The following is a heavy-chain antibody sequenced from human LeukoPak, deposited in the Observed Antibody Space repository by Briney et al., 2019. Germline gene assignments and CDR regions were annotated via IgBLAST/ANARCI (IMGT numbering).Heavy chain of an antibody. V-gene: IGHV1-18*01. J-gene: IGHJ4*02. Sequence: ASVKVSCKASGYTFTSYGIIWVRQAPGQGLEWMGWISAYNGNTNYAQKLQGRVTMTTDTSTSTAYMELRSLRSDDTAVSSCARDRRSSGWYGFDYWGQGTLVTVSS. CDR1: GYTFTSYG. D-gene: IGHD6-19*01. CDR2: ISAYNGNT. CDR3: ARDRRSSGWYGFDY.